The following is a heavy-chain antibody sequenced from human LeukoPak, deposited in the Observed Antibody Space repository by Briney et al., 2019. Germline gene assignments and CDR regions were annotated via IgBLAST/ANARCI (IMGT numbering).Heavy chain of an antibody. V-gene: IGHV3-23*01. D-gene: IGHD5-12*01. CDR1: GFTFSSYA. CDR3: AKDSIVATHLFDY. J-gene: IGHJ4*02. CDR2: ISGSGGST. Sequence: GGSLRLSCAASGFTFSSYAMSWVRQAPGKGLEWVSAISGSGGSTYYADSVKGRFTISRDNSKNTLYLQMNSLRAEDTAVYYCAKDSIVATHLFDYWGQRTLVTVSS.